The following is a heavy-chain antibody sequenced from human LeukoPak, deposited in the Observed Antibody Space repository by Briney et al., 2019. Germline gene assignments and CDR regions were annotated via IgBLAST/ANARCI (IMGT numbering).Heavy chain of an antibody. CDR3: ARDPLMGYCSSTSCYEDY. V-gene: IGHV3-7*01. CDR2: INLDGSEK. J-gene: IGHJ4*02. CDR1: GFIFSTSW. D-gene: IGHD2-2*01. Sequence: PGGSLRLSCTASGFIFSTSWMTWVRQAPGKGLEWVANINLDGSEKYYVDSVKGRFTISRDNAKNSLYLQMNSLRAEDTAVYYCARDPLMGYCSSTSCYEDYWGQGTLVTVSS.